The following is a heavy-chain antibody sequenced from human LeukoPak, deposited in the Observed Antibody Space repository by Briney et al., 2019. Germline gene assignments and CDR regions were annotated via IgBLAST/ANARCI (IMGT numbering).Heavy chain of an antibody. Sequence: GGSLRLSCAASGFTFSSYAMSWVRQAPGKGLEWVSAISGSGGRIYYGASVKGRFTISRDNSKNTLYLQMNSLRAEDTAVYYCARDRYYYDSSAAPSDYWGQGTLVTVSS. V-gene: IGHV3-23*01. CDR1: GFTFSSYA. CDR3: ARDRYYYDSSAAPSDY. CDR2: ISGSGGRI. J-gene: IGHJ4*02. D-gene: IGHD3-22*01.